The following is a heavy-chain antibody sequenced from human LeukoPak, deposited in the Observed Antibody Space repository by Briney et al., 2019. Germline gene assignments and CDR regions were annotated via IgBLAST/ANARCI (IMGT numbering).Heavy chain of an antibody. J-gene: IGHJ6*02. D-gene: IGHD3-9*01. CDR3: ARSHYDILTGYYTVNYYYGMDV. CDR1: GGSISSSSYY. Sequence: SETLSLTCTVSGGSISSSSYYWGWIRQPPGKGLEWIGSIYYSGSTYYNPSLKSRVTISVDTSKNQFSLKLSSVTAADTAVYYCARSHYDILTGYYTVNYYYGMDVWGQGTTVTVS. CDR2: IYYSGST. V-gene: IGHV4-39*01.